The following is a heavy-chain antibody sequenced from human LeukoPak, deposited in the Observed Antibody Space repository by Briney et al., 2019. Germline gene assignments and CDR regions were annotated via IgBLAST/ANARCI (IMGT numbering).Heavy chain of an antibody. V-gene: IGHV4-34*01. J-gene: IGHJ4*02. Sequence: PSETLSLTCAVYGGSFSDYYWSWIRQPPGKGLEWIGEINHSGSTNYNPSLKSRVTLSVDTSKKQFSLKLTSVTAADTAVYYCARGSDRDTVVPAFALVTRTKYYFDYWGQGTLVTVSS. CDR1: GGSFSDYY. CDR2: INHSGST. CDR3: ARGSDRDTVVPAFALVTRTKYYFDY. D-gene: IGHD2-2*01.